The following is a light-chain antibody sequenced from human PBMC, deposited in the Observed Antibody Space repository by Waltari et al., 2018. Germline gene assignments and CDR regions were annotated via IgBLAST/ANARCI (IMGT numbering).Light chain of an antibody. CDR3: CSYESPNTWV. Sequence: QSSLTQPAFVSGSPGQSITISCTGTTCDVGSFNLVSWYRHHPGKAPELIIYEVRKRPSGVSNRFSGSYSGNTASLTISGLQAEDEADYYCCSYESPNTWVFGGGTKLTVL. CDR1: TCDVGSFNL. V-gene: IGLV2-23*02. CDR2: EVR. J-gene: IGLJ2*01.